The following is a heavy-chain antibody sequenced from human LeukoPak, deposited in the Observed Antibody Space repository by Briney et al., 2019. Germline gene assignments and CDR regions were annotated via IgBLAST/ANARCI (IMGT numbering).Heavy chain of an antibody. CDR3: ARGFRDTAMFLDY. J-gene: IGHJ4*02. D-gene: IGHD5-18*01. V-gene: IGHV3-48*03. CDR1: GITFSSYE. CDR2: ISSSGSTM. Sequence: GGSLRLSCAASGITFSSYEMNWVRQAPGKGLEWVSCISSSGSTMYYADSVKGRFTISRDNAKNSLYLQMNSLRVEDTAVYYCARGFRDTAMFLDYWGQGTLVTVSS.